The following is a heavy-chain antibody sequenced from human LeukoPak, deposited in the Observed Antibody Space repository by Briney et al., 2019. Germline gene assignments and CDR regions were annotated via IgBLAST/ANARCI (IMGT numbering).Heavy chain of an antibody. CDR2: INPSGGST. CDR1: GYTFTSYY. CDR3: ASPGRNYYDSSGYYYAFDI. D-gene: IGHD3-22*01. V-gene: IGHV1-46*01. J-gene: IGHJ3*02. Sequence: ASVKVSCTASGYTFTSYYMHWVRQAPGQGLEWMGIINPSGGSTSYAQKFQGRVTMTRDTSTSTVYMELSSLRSEDTAVYYCASPGRNYYDSSGYYYAFDIWGQGTMVTVSS.